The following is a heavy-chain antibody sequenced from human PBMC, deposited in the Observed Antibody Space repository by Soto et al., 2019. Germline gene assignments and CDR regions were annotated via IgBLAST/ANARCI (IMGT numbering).Heavy chain of an antibody. Sequence: HPGGSLRLSCAASGFTFSNYAMNWVRQAPGEGLEWVSEITESGATYYTDSVKGRFTISRDNSKNTLYPQMNSLRAEDTAVYYCAKGPTGATTRVDYWGQGTLVTVSS. V-gene: IGHV3-23*01. J-gene: IGHJ4*02. CDR3: AKGPTGATTRVDY. CDR1: GFTFSNYA. D-gene: IGHD1-1*01. CDR2: ITESGAT.